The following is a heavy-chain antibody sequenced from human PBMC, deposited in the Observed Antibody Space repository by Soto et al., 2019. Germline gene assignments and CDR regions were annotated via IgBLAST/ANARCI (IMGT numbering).Heavy chain of an antibody. V-gene: IGHV3-30-3*01. J-gene: IGHJ4*02. CDR2: ISYDGSNK. D-gene: IGHD1-26*01. CDR1: GFTFSSYA. Sequence: QVQLVESGGGVVQPGRSLRLSCAASGFTFSSYAMHWVRQAPGKGLEWVAVISYDGSNKYYADSVKGRFTISRDKSKNTLDLQMNSLRAEDTAVYYCARDRGAIGIYSGSSHFDYWGQGTLVTVSS. CDR3: ARDRGAIGIYSGSSHFDY.